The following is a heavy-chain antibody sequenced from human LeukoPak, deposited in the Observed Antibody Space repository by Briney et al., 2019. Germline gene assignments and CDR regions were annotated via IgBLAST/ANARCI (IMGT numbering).Heavy chain of an antibody. CDR2: INPNSGGT. CDR3: ARVTYGDSVYY. J-gene: IGHJ4*02. V-gene: IGHV1-2*02. D-gene: IGHD4-17*01. Sequence: GSSVTVSCKASGYTFTGYYMHWVRQAPGQGLEWMGWINPNSGGTNYAQKFQGRVTMTRNTSISTAYMELSRLRSDDTAVYYCARVTYGDSVYYCGPRTPVTASS. CDR1: GYTFTGYY.